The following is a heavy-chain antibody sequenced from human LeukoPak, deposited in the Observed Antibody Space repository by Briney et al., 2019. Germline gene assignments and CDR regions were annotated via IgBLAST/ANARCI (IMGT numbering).Heavy chain of an antibody. D-gene: IGHD1-20*01. V-gene: IGHV4-61*02. CDR1: GGSISSGSYY. CDR2: IYTSGST. Sequence: PSQTLSLTCTVSGGSISSGSYYWSWLRQPAGKGLEWIGRIYTSGSTNYNPSLKSRVTISVDTSKNQFSLKLSSVTAADTAVYYCARESYNWNDEPQNYFDYWGQGTLVTVSS. J-gene: IGHJ4*02. CDR3: ARESYNWNDEPQNYFDY.